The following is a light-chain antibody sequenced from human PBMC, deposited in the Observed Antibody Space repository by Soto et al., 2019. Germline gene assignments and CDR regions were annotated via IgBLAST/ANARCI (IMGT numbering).Light chain of an antibody. V-gene: IGKV1-39*01. J-gene: IGKJ3*01. CDR2: AAS. CDR1: QSISTY. CDR3: QQSYNFPLT. Sequence: DIQMTQSPASLSASVGDRVTMTCRASQSISTYLNWFQQKPGKAPKLLIYAASFLQSGVPSRFSGSGSGTDFTLTISSLLPEDFATYYCQQSYNFPLTFGPGTTVDVK.